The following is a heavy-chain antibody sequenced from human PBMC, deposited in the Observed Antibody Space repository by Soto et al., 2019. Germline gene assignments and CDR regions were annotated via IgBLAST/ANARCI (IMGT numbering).Heavy chain of an antibody. Sequence: QVQLMESGGGVVQPGRSLRLSCAASGFTFSTYAMHWVRQAPGKGLEWVALISYDGRNKSYADSVEGRFTISRDNSKNTLSLQMNSLRAEDTAMYYCARGTTTVTTKYYFDYWGQGTLVTVSS. J-gene: IGHJ4*02. CDR3: ARGTTTVTTKYYFDY. D-gene: IGHD4-17*01. CDR2: ISYDGRNK. V-gene: IGHV3-30*04. CDR1: GFTFSTYA.